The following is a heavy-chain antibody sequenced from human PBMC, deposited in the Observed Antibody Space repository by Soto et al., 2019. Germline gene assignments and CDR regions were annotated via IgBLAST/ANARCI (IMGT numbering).Heavy chain of an antibody. J-gene: IGHJ5*02. CDR1: GGTFTSYA. V-gene: IGHV1-3*01. Sequence: ASVKVSCKASGGTFTSYAMHWVRQAPGQRLEWMGWINAGNGNTKYSQKFQGRVTITRDTSASTAYMELSSLRSEGTAVYYCARDLRGMAAGTAANWFDPWGQGTLVTVSS. CDR2: INAGNGNT. D-gene: IGHD6-13*01. CDR3: ARDLRGMAAGTAANWFDP.